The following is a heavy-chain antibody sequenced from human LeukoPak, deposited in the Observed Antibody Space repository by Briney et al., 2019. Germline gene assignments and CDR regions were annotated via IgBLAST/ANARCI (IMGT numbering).Heavy chain of an antibody. CDR2: ISTYNGNT. V-gene: IGHV1-18*01. CDR3: ARGTTGTGGYYYYYMDV. D-gene: IGHD1-1*01. J-gene: IGHJ6*03. CDR1: GYTFSSYG. Sequence: ASVKVSCKASGYTFSSYGISWVRQAPGQGLEWMGWISTYNGNTNYAQKLQGRVTITRNTSISTAYMELSSLRSEDTAVYYCARGTTGTGGYYYYYMDVWGKGTTVTVSS.